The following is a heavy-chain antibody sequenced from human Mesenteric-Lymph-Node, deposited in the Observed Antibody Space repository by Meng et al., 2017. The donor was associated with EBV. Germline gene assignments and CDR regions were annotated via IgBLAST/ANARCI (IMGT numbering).Heavy chain of an antibody. V-gene: IGHV4-39*07. CDR2: MFYSGST. Sequence: LHLQESGPELVRPSETLSLTCTVSGAYISNTIYCWGWIRQPPGKGLEWIGTMFYSGSTYYNSSLKSRLTMSVDTSKNHFSLKVRSVTAADTAVYYCARGDLGETYFDYWGQGTLVTVSS. D-gene: IGHD2-21*02. CDR3: ARGDLGETYFDY. J-gene: IGHJ4*02. CDR1: GAYISNTIYC.